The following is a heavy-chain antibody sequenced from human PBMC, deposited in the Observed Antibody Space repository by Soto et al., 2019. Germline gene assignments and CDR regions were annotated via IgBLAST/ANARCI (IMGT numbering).Heavy chain of an antibody. CDR1: GGSFSGYY. J-gene: IGHJ4*02. D-gene: IGHD5-12*01. V-gene: IGHV4-34*01. CDR2: INHSGST. CDR3: AREGGYDRRLDY. Sequence: QVQLQQWGAGLLKPSETLSLTCAVYGGSFSGYYWSWIRHPPGKGLEWIGEINHSGSTNYNPSLKSRVTISVDTSKNQFSLKLSSVTAADTAVYYCAREGGYDRRLDYWGQGTLVTVSS.